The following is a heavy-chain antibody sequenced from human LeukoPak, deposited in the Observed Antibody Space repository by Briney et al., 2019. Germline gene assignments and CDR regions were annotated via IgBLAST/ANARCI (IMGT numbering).Heavy chain of an antibody. CDR1: GFTFSSYG. J-gene: IGHJ4*02. Sequence: GGSLRLSCAASGFTFSSYGMHWVRQAPGKGLEWVAVIWYDGSNKYYADSVKGRFTISRDNSKNTLYLQMNGLRAEDTAVYYCARSKSMVRGVIPFDYWGQGTLVTVSS. D-gene: IGHD3-10*01. CDR3: ARSKSMVRGVIPFDY. V-gene: IGHV3-33*01. CDR2: IWYDGSNK.